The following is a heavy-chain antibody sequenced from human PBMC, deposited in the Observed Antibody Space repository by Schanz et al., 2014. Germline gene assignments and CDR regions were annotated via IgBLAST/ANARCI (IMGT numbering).Heavy chain of an antibody. J-gene: IGHJ2*01. CDR3: ARDEPYPFDL. V-gene: IGHV3-48*01. CDR2: IRSSSTPI. CDR1: GFTFSDYS. Sequence: EVQLVESGGGWVQPGGSLRLSCAASGFTFSDYSMNWVRQAPGKGPEWVSYIRSSSTPIYYADSVKGRFTISRDNSKNTLYLQMNSLRAEDTAIYYCARDEPYPFDLWGRGTLITVAS.